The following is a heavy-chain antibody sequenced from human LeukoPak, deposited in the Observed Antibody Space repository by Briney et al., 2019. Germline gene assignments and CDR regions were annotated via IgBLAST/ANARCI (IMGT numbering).Heavy chain of an antibody. J-gene: IGHJ6*02. CDR1: GFTFSSYD. Sequence: GGSLRLSCAASGFTFSSYDMEWVRQATGKGLEWVSAIGTAGDTYYLDSVKGRFTISRENAKNSLYLEMNSLRAGDTAVYYCVRKNYYYGMDVWGQGTTVTVPS. CDR3: VRKNYYYGMDV. V-gene: IGHV3-13*01. CDR2: IGTAGDT.